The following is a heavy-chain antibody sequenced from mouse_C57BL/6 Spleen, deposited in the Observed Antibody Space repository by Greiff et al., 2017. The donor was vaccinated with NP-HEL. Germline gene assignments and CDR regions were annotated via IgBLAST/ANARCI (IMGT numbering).Heavy chain of an antibody. J-gene: IGHJ4*01. CDR1: GYTFTSYW. CDR3: ARGGYYTVMDY. CDR2: IDPSDSYT. D-gene: IGHD2-12*01. V-gene: IGHV1-69*01. Sequence: QVHVKQPGAELVMPGASVKLSCKASGYTFTSYWMHWVKQRPGQGLEWIGEIDPSDSYTNYNQKFKGKSTLTVDKSSSTAYMQLSSLTSEDSAVYYCARGGYYTVMDYWGQGTSVTVSS.